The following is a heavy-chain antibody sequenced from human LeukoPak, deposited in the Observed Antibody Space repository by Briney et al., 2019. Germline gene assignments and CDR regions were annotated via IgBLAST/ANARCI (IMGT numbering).Heavy chain of an antibody. CDR3: ARDYYDSSGYYNYYCYYGMDV. CDR2: IWYDGSNK. Sequence: GRSLRLSCAASGFTFSSYGMHWVRQAPGKGLEWVAVIWYDGSNKYYADSVKGRFTISRDNSKNTLYLQMNSLRAEDTAVYYCARDYYDSSGYYNYYCYYGMDVWGQGTTVTVSS. J-gene: IGHJ6*02. D-gene: IGHD3-22*01. V-gene: IGHV3-33*01. CDR1: GFTFSSYG.